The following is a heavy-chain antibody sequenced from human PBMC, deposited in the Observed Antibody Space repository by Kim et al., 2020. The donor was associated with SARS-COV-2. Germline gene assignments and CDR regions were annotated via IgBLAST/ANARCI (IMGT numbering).Heavy chain of an antibody. V-gene: IGHV3-30*02. D-gene: IGHD3-10*01. Sequence: GRFTISRDNSKNTLYLQMNSLRAEDTAVYYCAKDYYGSGSYRRLAGYFDYWGQGTLVTVSS. J-gene: IGHJ4*02. CDR3: AKDYYGSGSYRRLAGYFDY.